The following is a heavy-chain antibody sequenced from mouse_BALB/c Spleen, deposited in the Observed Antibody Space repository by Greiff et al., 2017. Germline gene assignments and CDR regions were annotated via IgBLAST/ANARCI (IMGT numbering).Heavy chain of an antibody. D-gene: IGHD2-4*01. Sequence: QVQLKESGAELARPGASVKLSCKASGYTFTSYWMQWVKQRPGQGLEWIGAIYPGDGDTRYTQKFKGKATLTADKSSSTAYIQLSSLASEDSAVYYCASPYDYDYAMDYWGQGTSVTVSS. CDR3: ASPYDYDYAMDY. CDR2: IYPGDGDT. J-gene: IGHJ4*01. V-gene: IGHV1-87*01. CDR1: GYTFTSYW.